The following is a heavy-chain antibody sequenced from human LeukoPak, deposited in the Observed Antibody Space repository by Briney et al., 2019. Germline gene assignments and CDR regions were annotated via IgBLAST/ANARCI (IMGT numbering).Heavy chain of an antibody. CDR1: GFTFSSYS. V-gene: IGHV3-48*01. D-gene: IGHD3-16*01. Sequence: GGSLRLSCAASGFTFSSYSMNWVRQAPGKGLEWISYISSSSRTIYYADSVKGRFTISRDNAKNSLFLQMNSLRAEDTAVYYCARDGVGRVPEMSAPDYWGKGTLVTVSS. CDR3: ARDGVGRVPEMSAPDY. J-gene: IGHJ4*02. CDR2: ISSSSRTI.